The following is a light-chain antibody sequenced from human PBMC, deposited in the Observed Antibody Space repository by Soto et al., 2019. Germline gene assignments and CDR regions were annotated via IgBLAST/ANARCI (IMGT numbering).Light chain of an antibody. V-gene: IGKV3-15*01. CDR1: QSVSSN. J-gene: IGKJ1*01. CDR2: RAS. Sequence: EVVLTQSPGTLSLSPGERATLSCRASQSVSSNYLAWYTQKPGQDPRLRIYRASTRATGIPDRFSGRGSGTEVTRTISSLQSEDFALYYCHQYENWPQTFGQGTKVDIK. CDR3: HQYENWPQT.